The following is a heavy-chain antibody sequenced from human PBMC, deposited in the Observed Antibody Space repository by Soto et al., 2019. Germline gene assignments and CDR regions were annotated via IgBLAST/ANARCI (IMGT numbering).Heavy chain of an antibody. CDR3: ARGTTVTTTPTYYYMDV. J-gene: IGHJ6*03. CDR2: ISPYNGNT. V-gene: IGHV1-18*01. D-gene: IGHD4-4*01. CDR1: GYTFSSYA. Sequence: ASVKVSCNASGYTFSSYAISWVRQAPGQGLEWMGWISPYNGNTNYAQNLQGRVTMTTDTSTTTAYMELRSLRSDDTAVYYCARGTTVTTTPTYYYMDVWGIGTTVTVSS.